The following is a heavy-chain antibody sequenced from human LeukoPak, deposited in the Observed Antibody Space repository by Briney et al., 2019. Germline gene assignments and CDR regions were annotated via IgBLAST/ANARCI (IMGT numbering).Heavy chain of an antibody. Sequence: SVKVSCKASGYTFTSYGISWVRQAPGQGLEWMGGIIPIFGTANYAQKFQGRVTITADESTSTAYMELSSLRSEDTAVYYCARSIMITFGGVIGTFDYWGQGTLVTVSS. J-gene: IGHJ4*02. D-gene: IGHD3-16*02. CDR3: ARSIMITFGGVIGTFDY. CDR2: IIPIFGTA. V-gene: IGHV1-69*13. CDR1: GYTFTSYG.